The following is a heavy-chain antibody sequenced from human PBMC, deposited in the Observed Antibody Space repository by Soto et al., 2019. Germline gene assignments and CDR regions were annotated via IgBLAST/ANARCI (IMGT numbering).Heavy chain of an antibody. CDR2: IIPIFGTA. J-gene: IGHJ4*02. CDR1: CYTCTHFY. CDR3: ARYDRILNYFDY. V-gene: IGHV1-69*13. D-gene: IGHD3-16*01. Sequence: SVKVSCKASCYTCTHFYITWVRQAPGQGLEWMGGIIPIFGTANYAQKFQGRVTITADESTSTAYMELSSLRSEDTAVYYCARYDRILNYFDYWGQGTLVTVSS.